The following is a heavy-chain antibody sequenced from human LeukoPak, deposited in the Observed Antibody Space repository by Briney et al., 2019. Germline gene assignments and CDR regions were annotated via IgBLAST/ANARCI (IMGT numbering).Heavy chain of an antibody. D-gene: IGHD2-2*01. CDR3: ARHLGYCSSTSCYEVDY. Sequence: GESLKISCKGSGYSFTSYWISWVRQMPGKGLDWMGRIDPSDSYTNYSPSFQGHVTISADKSISTAYLQWSSLKASDTAMYYCARHLGYCSSTSCYEVDYWGQGTLVTVSS. CDR1: GYSFTSYW. J-gene: IGHJ4*02. CDR2: IDPSDSYT. V-gene: IGHV5-10-1*01.